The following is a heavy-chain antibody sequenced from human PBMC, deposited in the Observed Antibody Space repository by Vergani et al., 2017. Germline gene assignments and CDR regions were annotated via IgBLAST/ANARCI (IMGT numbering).Heavy chain of an antibody. CDR3: ARESSSWYGAFDI. CDR1: GGSISSYY. J-gene: IGHJ3*02. V-gene: IGHV4-59*01. CDR2: IYYSGST. Sequence: QVQLQESGPGLVKPSETLSLTCTVSGGSISSYYWSWIRQPPGKGLEWIGYIYYSGSTNSNPSLKSRVTISVDTSKNQFSLKLSSVTAADTAVYYCARESSSWYGAFDIWGQGTMVTVSS. D-gene: IGHD6-13*01.